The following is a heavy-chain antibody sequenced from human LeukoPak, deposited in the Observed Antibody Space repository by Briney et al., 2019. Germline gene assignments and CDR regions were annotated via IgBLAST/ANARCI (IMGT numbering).Heavy chain of an antibody. CDR2: INAGNGNT. CDR1: GYTFTSYA. CDR3: ARGGVAYCGGDCYSEAFDI. J-gene: IGHJ3*02. V-gene: IGHV1-3*03. D-gene: IGHD2-21*02. Sequence: EASVKVSCKASGYTFTSYAMHWVRQAPGQRLEWMGWINAGNGNTKYSQEFQGRVTITRDTSASTAYMELSSLRSEDMAVYYCARGGVAYCGGDCYSEAFDIWGQGTMVTVSS.